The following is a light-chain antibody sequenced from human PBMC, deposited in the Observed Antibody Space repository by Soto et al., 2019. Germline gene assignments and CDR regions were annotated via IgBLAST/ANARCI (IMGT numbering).Light chain of an antibody. J-gene: IGKJ5*01. V-gene: IGKV3-20*01. Sequence: EIVMTQCPATLSVSPGERATLSCRASQSVSSNLAWYQQKPGQAPRLLIYDASTRATGIPDRFSGSGSGTDFSLTISRLEPEDFAVYYCQQYGSSVNFGQGTRLEIK. CDR3: QQYGSSVN. CDR2: DAS. CDR1: QSVSSN.